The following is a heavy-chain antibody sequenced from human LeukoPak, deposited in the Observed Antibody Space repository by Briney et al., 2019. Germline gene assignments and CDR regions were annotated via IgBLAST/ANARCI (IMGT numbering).Heavy chain of an antibody. V-gene: IGHV1-18*01. CDR2: ISAYNGNT. CDR1: GYTFTSFG. CDR3: ASFGAGYGSGSYYYYGMDV. Sequence: ASVKVSCKASGYTFTSFGISWVRQAPGQGLEWMGWISAYNGNTNYAQKLQGRVTMTTDTSTSTAYMELRSLRSDDTAVYYCASFGAGYGSGSYYYYGMDVWGQGTTVTVSS. D-gene: IGHD3-10*01. J-gene: IGHJ6*02.